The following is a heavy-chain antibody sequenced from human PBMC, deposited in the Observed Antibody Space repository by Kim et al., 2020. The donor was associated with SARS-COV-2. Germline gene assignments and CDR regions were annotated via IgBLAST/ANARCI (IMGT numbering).Heavy chain of an antibody. J-gene: IGHJ6*02. Sequence: SETLSLTCTVSGGSISSSSYYWGWIRQPPGKGLEWIGSIYYSGSTYYNPSLKSRVTISVDTSKNQFSLKLSSVTAADTAVYYCAKGATIERFGLYYYYGMDVWGQGTTVTVSS. CDR2: IYYSGST. CDR1: GGSISSSSYY. V-gene: IGHV4-39*01. D-gene: IGHD5-12*01. CDR3: AKGATIERFGLYYYYGMDV.